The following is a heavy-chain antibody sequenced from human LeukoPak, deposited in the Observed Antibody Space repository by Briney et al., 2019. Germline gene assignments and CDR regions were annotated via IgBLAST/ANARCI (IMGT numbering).Heavy chain of an antibody. CDR1: TRSLSSISYY. Sequence: SQTLSLTSNVSTRSLSSISYYWGWIRQPPGKGLEWIGSIYYSGSTYYNPCLKTRVTISVDTSKTQFSLQLRSVTAAARAAYYCARQILYTAIVYWGQEALVSVSS. J-gene: IGHJ4*02. CDR3: ARQILYTAIVY. D-gene: IGHD6-25*01. V-gene: IGHV4-39*01. CDR2: IYYSGST.